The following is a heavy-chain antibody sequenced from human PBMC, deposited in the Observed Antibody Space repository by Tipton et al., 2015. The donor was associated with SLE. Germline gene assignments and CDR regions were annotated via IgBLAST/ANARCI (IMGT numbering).Heavy chain of an antibody. CDR3: ARDDPTGDAFDI. CDR2: IYYSGTT. V-gene: IGHV4-61*01. Sequence: TLSLTCTVPGGSISSSSYYWGWIRQPPGKGLEWIGYIYYSGTTNYNPSLKSRVTISVDTSKNQFSLKLSSVTAADTAVYYCARDDPTGDAFDIWGQGTMVTVSS. CDR1: GGSISSSSYY. D-gene: IGHD4-17*01. J-gene: IGHJ3*02.